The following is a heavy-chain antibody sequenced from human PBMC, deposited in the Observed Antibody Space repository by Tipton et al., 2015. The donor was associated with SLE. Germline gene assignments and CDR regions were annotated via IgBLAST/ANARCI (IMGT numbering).Heavy chain of an antibody. D-gene: IGHD2-21*02. CDR1: GGSISSGGYS. CDR2: IYHSGST. Sequence: TLSLTCAVSGGSISSGGYSWSWIRQPPGKGLEWIGYIYHSGSTYYNPSLKSRVTISVDRSKNQFSLKLSSVIAADTAVYYCARVAYCGGDCSFHGMDVWGQGTTVTVSS. J-gene: IGHJ6*02. CDR3: ARVAYCGGDCSFHGMDV. V-gene: IGHV4-30-2*01.